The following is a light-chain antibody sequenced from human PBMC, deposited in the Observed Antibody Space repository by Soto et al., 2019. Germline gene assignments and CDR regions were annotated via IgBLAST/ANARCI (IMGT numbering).Light chain of an antibody. V-gene: IGLV2-23*02. J-gene: IGLJ1*01. CDR3: CSYAGSSTPLI. CDR2: EVS. Sequence: QSVLTQPASVSGSPGQSIPISCTGTSSDVGSYNLVSWYQQHPGKAPKLMIYEVSKRPSGVSNRFSGSKSGNTASLTISGLQAEDEADYYCCSYAGSSTPLIFGTGTKVTVL. CDR1: SSDVGSYNL.